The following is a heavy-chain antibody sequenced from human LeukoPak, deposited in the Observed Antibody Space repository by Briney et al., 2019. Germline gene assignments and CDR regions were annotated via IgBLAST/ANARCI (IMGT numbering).Heavy chain of an antibody. V-gene: IGHV3-30*01. D-gene: IGHD3-10*01. CDR3: ARDSTYYYDSGSSGPHYFDT. CDR1: GLTYRNYA. J-gene: IGHJ4*02. CDR2: ISSGGTYE. Sequence: PGKPVRLSCSLSGLTYRNYAMQWVRQAPGKGLEWVSLISSGGTYEYYAVSVKGRFTIPTDNSKKPLYLQLNSLRAEETAVYYWARDSTYYYDSGSSGPHYFDTPGEGTLVTVSS.